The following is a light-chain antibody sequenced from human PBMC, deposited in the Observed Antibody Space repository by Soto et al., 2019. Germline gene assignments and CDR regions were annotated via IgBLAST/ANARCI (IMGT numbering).Light chain of an antibody. CDR3: SSYTSSGTLYV. Sequence: QSVLTQPASVSGSLGQSITISCTGTSSDVGGYNYVSWYQHHPGKAPKFLIYEVSNRPSGVSNRFSGSKSGNTASLTISGLQAEDEADYYCSSYTSSGTLYVFGTGTKVTVL. CDR2: EVS. V-gene: IGLV2-14*01. CDR1: SSDVGGYNY. J-gene: IGLJ1*01.